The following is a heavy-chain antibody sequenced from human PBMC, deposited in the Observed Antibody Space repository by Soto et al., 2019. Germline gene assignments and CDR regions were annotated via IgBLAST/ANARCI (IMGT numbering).Heavy chain of an antibody. CDR1: GFTFTNYG. J-gene: IGHJ4*02. Sequence: QVQLVESGGGVVQPGRSLRLSCAASGFTFTNYGMHWVRQAPGKGLEWVAVISSYGNNKYYADSVKGRFTISRDNSKNTVYLQLNSLRVEDTAVYYCARGVNEGGHPGYWGQGTLVTVSS. CDR3: ARGVNEGGHPGY. CDR2: ISSYGNNK. D-gene: IGHD3-16*01. V-gene: IGHV3-30*03.